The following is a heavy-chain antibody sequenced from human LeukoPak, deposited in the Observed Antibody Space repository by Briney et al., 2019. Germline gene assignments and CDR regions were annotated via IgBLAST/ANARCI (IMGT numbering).Heavy chain of an antibody. CDR2: IYYSGST. CDR1: GGSISSSSYF. CDR3: ARSPQGHYYYYGLDV. V-gene: IGHV4-39*07. Sequence: SETLSLTCTVSGGSISSSSYFWGWIRQPPGKGLDWIGIIYYSGSTYYNPSLKSRVTISVDTSKNQFSLKLSSVTAADTAVYYCARSPQGHYYYYGLDVWGQGTTVTVSS. J-gene: IGHJ6*02.